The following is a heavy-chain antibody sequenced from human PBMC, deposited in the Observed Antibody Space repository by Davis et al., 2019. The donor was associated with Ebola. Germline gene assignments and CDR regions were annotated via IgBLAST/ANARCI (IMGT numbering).Heavy chain of an antibody. CDR1: GGTFSSYA. Sequence: SVKVSCKASGGTFSSYAISWVRQAPGQGLEWMGGIIPIFGTANYAQKFQGRVTITADESTSTAYMELSSLRSEDTAVYYCARNIVTAVAGMEGYYYGMDVWGQGTTVTVSS. CDR3: ARNIVTAVAGMEGYYYGMDV. V-gene: IGHV1-69*13. J-gene: IGHJ6*02. D-gene: IGHD6-19*01. CDR2: IIPIFGTA.